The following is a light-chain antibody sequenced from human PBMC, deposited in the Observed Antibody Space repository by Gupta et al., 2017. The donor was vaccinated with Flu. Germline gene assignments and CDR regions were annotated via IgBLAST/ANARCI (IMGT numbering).Light chain of an antibody. Sequence: QSALTQSASVSGSPGQAITVSCTGTNSDIGRFNYVSWYQQHPGRAPKLVIFEVSRRSSGVPDRFSGSKAGNTASLTISGLQPEDEADYYCSSYTNTTTLIVFGGGTKVTVL. CDR1: NSDIGRFNY. CDR3: SSYTNTTTLIV. CDR2: EVS. V-gene: IGLV2-14*03. J-gene: IGLJ2*01.